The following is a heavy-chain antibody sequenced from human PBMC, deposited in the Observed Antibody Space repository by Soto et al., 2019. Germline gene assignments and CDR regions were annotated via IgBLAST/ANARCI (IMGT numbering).Heavy chain of an antibody. D-gene: IGHD4-17*01. Sequence: EVQLVESGGGLVQPGRSLRLSCAASGFTFDDYAMHWVRQAPGKGLEWVSGISWNSGSIGYADSVKGRFTISRHNAKNSLYLQMNSLRAEDTALYYCAKDMTTVVIYYFDYWGQGTLFTVSS. J-gene: IGHJ4*02. CDR1: GFTFDDYA. V-gene: IGHV3-9*01. CDR2: ISWNSGSI. CDR3: AKDMTTVVIYYFDY.